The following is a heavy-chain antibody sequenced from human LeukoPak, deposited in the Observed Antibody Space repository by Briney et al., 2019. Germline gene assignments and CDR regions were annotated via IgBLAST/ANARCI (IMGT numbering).Heavy chain of an antibody. D-gene: IGHD3-22*01. CDR1: GGSISSGDYY. Sequence: SETLSLTCTVSGGSISSGDYYWSWIRQPPGKGLEWIGYIYYSGSTHYNSSLKSRVTISVDTSKNQFSLKLSSATAADTAVYYCARLDDSSGYYYRSFDYWGQGTLVTVSS. V-gene: IGHV4-30-4*01. J-gene: IGHJ4*02. CDR2: IYYSGST. CDR3: ARLDDSSGYYYRSFDY.